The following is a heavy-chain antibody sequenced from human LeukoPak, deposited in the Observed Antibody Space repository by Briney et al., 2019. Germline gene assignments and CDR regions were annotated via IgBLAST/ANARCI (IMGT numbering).Heavy chain of an antibody. CDR1: GYTFTSYG. Sequence: ASVKVSCKASGYTFTSYGISWVRQAPGQGLEWMGWISAYNGNTNYAQKLQGRVTMTTDTSTSTAYMGLRSLRSDDTAVYYCARDLASSTSQYYYYGMDVWGQGTTVTVSS. V-gene: IGHV1-18*01. CDR3: ARDLASSTSQYYYYGMDV. J-gene: IGHJ6*02. CDR2: ISAYNGNT. D-gene: IGHD2-2*01.